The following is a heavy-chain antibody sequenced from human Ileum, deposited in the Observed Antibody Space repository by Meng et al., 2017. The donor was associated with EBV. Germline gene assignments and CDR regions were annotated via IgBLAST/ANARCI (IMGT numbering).Heavy chain of an antibody. CDR1: GGSVSSGGNY. D-gene: IGHD6-19*01. CDR3: ARDGYSSGSD. V-gene: IGHV4-61*08. CDR2: IYNSGST. J-gene: IGHJ4*02. Sequence: QVEPPESGPGRVKPSETLSLHCSFPGGSVSSGGNYWSWIRQPPGKGLEWIGYIYNSGSTNYNPSLKSRVTISVDTSKNQFSLKLSSVTAADTAVYYCARDGYSSGSDWGQGTLVTVSS.